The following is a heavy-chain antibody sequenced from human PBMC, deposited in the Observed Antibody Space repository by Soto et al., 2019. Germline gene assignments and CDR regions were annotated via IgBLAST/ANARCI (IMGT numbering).Heavy chain of an antibody. Sequence: EVQLVESGGGLIQPGGSLRLSCAASGFAVSSKYMTRVRQAPGKGLEWVSVIYGGGTTYYADSVKGRFTISRDTSKNTLYLPMNSLRAEDTAVYYCVQTTGWPGFDFWGQGTLVTVSS. D-gene: IGHD6-19*01. CDR2: IYGGGTT. CDR3: VQTTGWPGFDF. J-gene: IGHJ4*02. CDR1: GFAVSSKY. V-gene: IGHV3-53*01.